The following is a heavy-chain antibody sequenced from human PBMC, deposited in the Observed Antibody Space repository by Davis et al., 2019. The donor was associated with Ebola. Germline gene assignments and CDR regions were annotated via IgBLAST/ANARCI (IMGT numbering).Heavy chain of an antibody. CDR2: ISAYNGNT. V-gene: IGHV1-18*04. Sequence: GESLKISCKGSGYTFTSYGISWVRQAPGQGLEWMGWISAYNGNTNYAQKLQGRVTMTTDTSTSTAYMELRSLRSDDTAVYYCARGITMIGPGWFDPWGQGTLVTVSS. CDR1: GYTFTSYG. J-gene: IGHJ5*02. CDR3: ARGITMIGPGWFDP. D-gene: IGHD3-22*01.